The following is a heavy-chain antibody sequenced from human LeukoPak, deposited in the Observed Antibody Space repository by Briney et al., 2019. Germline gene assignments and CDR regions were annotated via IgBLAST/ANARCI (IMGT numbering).Heavy chain of an antibody. CDR2: ISAYNGNT. V-gene: IGHV1-18*01. CDR3: ARASRFLEWTDYYYYGMDV. Sequence: ASVKVSCKASGYTFTSYGISWVRQAPGQGLEWMGWISAYNGNTNYAQKLQGRVTMTTDTSTSTAYMELRSLRSDDTAVYYCARASRFLEWTDYYYYGMDVWGQGTTVTVSS. D-gene: IGHD3-3*01. CDR1: GYTFTSYG. J-gene: IGHJ6*02.